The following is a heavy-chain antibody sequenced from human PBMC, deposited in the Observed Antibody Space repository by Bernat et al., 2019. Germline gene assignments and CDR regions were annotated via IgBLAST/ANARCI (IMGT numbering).Heavy chain of an antibody. V-gene: IGHV3-15*01. Sequence: EVQLLESGGGLVQPGGSLRLSCAASGFTFSSYAMSWVRQAPGKGLEWVGRIKSKTDGGTTDYAAPVKGRFTISRDDSKNTLYLQMNSLKTEDTAVYYCTTEPNYYGSGSYYKSDYWGQGTLVTVSS. CDR1: GFTFSSYA. CDR2: IKSKTDGGTT. J-gene: IGHJ4*02. CDR3: TTEPNYYGSGSYYKSDY. D-gene: IGHD3-10*01.